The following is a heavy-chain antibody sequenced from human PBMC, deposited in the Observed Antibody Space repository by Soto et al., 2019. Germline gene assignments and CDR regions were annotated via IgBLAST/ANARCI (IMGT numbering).Heavy chain of an antibody. D-gene: IGHD2-21*01. Sequence: QVQLEQSGAEVKKPGASVKISCKTYGYIFTDYFIHWVRQAPGQGLEWMGLVKSSCGGAVYAQDFQSRVTMTRDTSTRTAYMEVSRLRLDYTAVYFCAREEVYSQSSRDYCLSSFDLWGQGTPVTVSS. CDR3: AREEVYSQSSRDYCLSSFDL. CDR1: GYIFTDYF. CDR2: VKSSCGGA. V-gene: IGHV1-46*01. J-gene: IGHJ4*02.